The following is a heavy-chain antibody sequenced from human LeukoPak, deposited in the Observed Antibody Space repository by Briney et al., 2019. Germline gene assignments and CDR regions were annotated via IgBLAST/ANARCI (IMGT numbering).Heavy chain of an antibody. Sequence: GGSLRLSCAASGFTFSSYGVHWVRQAPGKGLEWVAVISYDGSNKYYADSVKGRFTISRDNSKNTLYLQMNSLRAEDTAVYYCASLLDYWGQGTLVTVSS. CDR2: ISYDGSNK. V-gene: IGHV3-30*03. J-gene: IGHJ4*02. CDR3: ASLLDY. CDR1: GFTFSSYG.